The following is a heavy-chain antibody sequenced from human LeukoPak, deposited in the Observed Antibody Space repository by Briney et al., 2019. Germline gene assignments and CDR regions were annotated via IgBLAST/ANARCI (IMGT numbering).Heavy chain of an antibody. CDR3: ASEVLGAERFDC. CDR1: GGSISNGGYY. J-gene: IGHJ4*02. V-gene: IGHV4-31*03. CDR2: IYYSGST. D-gene: IGHD1-26*01. Sequence: SETLSLTCTVSGGSISNGGYYWSWIRQHPGKGLEWIGYIYYSGSTYYNPSLKSRVTISVDTSKNQFSLNLSSVTAADTAVYYCASEVLGAERFDCWGQGTLVTVSS.